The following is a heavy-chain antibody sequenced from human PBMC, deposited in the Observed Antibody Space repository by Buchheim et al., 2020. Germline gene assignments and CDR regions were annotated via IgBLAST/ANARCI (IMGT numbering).Heavy chain of an antibody. CDR2: IYNSGST. Sequence: QVQLQESGPGLVKPSETLSLTCTVSGDSITSYYWSWIRQPPGKGLEWIGYIYNSGSTNYNPSLKSRVTISVDPSTNQFSLKLSSVTAADTAVYFCARDRGDGGTIDYWGQGTL. CDR1: GDSITSYY. V-gene: IGHV4-59*01. D-gene: IGHD2-21*02. CDR3: ARDRGDGGTIDY. J-gene: IGHJ4*02.